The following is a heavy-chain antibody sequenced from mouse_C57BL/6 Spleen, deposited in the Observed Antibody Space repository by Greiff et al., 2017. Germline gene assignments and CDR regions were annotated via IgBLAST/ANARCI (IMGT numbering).Heavy chain of an antibody. CDR2: IWRGGST. Sequence: VHLVESGPGLVQPSQCLSITCTVSGFSLTSYGVHWVRQPPGQGLEWLGVIWRGGSTDYNAAFISRLSTCKDNSTCHVFFIMHSLQAYDNAIYYCAEDEDRGIIAGHYYAMDYWGQGTSVTVSS. CDR3: AEDEDRGIIAGHYYAMDY. J-gene: IGHJ4*01. V-gene: IGHV2-4*01. CDR1: GFSLTSYG. D-gene: IGHD1-3*01.